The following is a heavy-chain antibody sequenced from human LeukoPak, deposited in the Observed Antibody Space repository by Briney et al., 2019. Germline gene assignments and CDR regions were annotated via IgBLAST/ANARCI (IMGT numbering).Heavy chain of an antibody. J-gene: IGHJ3*02. V-gene: IGHV3-23*01. CDR3: AKGTPMTTVTTSWDDAFDI. CDR1: GFTFSSYA. D-gene: IGHD4-11*01. Sequence: GGSLRLSCAASGFTFSSYAMSWVRQAPGKGLEWVSAISGSGGSTYYADSVKGRFTISRDNSKSTLYLQMNSLRAEDTAVYYCAKGTPMTTVTTSWDDAFDIWGQGTMVTVSS. CDR2: ISGSGGST.